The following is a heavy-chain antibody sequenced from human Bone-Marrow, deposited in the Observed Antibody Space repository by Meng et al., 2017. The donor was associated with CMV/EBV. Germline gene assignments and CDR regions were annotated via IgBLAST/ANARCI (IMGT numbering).Heavy chain of an antibody. D-gene: IGHD2-21*01. J-gene: IGHJ4*02. Sequence: ASVKVSCKASDYMFTSYGISWVRQAPGQGLEWMGWISAYNGNTNYAQKFQGRVTMTTDTSTSPVHMKLRSLGSDDTAMYYCARDALTYCGGDCYMTHWGQGTLVAVSS. CDR1: DYMFTSYG. V-gene: IGHV1-18*01. CDR3: ARDALTYCGGDCYMTH. CDR2: ISAYNGNT.